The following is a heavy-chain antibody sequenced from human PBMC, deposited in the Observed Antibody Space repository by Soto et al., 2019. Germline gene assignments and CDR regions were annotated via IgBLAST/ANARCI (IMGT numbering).Heavy chain of an antibody. V-gene: IGHV6-1*01. CDR2: TYYRSKWYN. CDR3: AREIVVVVAGTEFDP. CDR1: GDSVSSNSAA. D-gene: IGHD2-15*01. J-gene: IGHJ5*02. Sequence: HSHALSRTCAISGDSVSSNSAAWNWIRQSPSRGLEWLGRTYYRSKWYNDYAVSVKSRITINPDTSKNQFSLQLNSVTPEDTAVYYCAREIVVVVAGTEFDPWGQGTLVTVSS.